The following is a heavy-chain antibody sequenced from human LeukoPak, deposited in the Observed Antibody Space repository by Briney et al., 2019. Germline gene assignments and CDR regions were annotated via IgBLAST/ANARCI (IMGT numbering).Heavy chain of an antibody. CDR1: GGSISSYY. CDR2: IYYSGST. Sequence: SETLSLTCTVSGGSISSYYWSWIRQPPGKGLEWIGYIYYSGSTNYNPSLKSRVTISVDTSKNQFSLKLSSVTAADTAVYYCARARPGNDGGNFDYWGQGTLVTVSS. CDR3: ARARPGNDGGNFDY. D-gene: IGHD1-1*01. V-gene: IGHV4-59*01. J-gene: IGHJ4*02.